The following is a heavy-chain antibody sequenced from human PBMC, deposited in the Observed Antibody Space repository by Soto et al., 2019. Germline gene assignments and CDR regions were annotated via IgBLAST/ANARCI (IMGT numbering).Heavy chain of an antibody. D-gene: IGHD1-26*01. CDR3: DKKGGSGSADWYFNV. CDR2: IFHRGST. J-gene: IGHJ2*01. V-gene: IGHV4-30-2*01. CDR1: GGSISSGGYS. Sequence: QLQLQESGSGLVKPSQTLSLTCTVSGGSISSGGYSWSWLRQPPGKGLEWIGCIFHRGSTYYNPSLKSPVTISVDGPMNLSSVELSAVPAANSAIYYWDKKGGSGSADWYFNVWGRGTLVTVSS.